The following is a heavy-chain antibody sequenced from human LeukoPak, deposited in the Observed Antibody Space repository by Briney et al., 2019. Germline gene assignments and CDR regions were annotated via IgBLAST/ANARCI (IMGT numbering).Heavy chain of an antibody. Sequence: PGGSLRLSCAASGFTFDDYTMHWVRQAPGKGLEWVSLISWDGGSTYYADSVKGRFTISRDNSKNSLYLQMNSLRTEDTALYYCARRNYYDSSAHIDIWGQGTMVTVSS. CDR2: ISWDGGST. CDR3: ARRNYYDSSAHIDI. D-gene: IGHD3-22*01. V-gene: IGHV3-43*01. J-gene: IGHJ3*02. CDR1: GFTFDDYT.